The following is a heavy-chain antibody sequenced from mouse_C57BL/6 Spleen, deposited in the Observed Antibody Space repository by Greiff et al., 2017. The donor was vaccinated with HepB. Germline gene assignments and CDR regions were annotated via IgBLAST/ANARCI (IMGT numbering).Heavy chain of an antibody. J-gene: IGHJ2*01. V-gene: IGHV1-15*01. CDR1: GYTFTDYE. D-gene: IGHD2-1*01. CDR2: IDPETGGT. Sequence: VQLQQSGAELVRPGASVTLSCKASGYTFTDYEMHWVKQTPVHGLEWIGAIDPETGGTAYNQKFKGKAILTADKSSSTAYMELRSLTSEDSAVYYCTRDYYGNYVLDYWGQGTTLTVSS. CDR3: TRDYYGNYVLDY.